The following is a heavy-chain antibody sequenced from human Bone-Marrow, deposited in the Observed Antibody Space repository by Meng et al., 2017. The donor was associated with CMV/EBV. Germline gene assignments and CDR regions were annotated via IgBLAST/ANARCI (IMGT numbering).Heavy chain of an antibody. J-gene: IGHJ6*02. CDR2: ITSSSSYI. CDR1: GFTFSTYS. CDR3: ARAVDINFRFLASYYNGMDV. V-gene: IGHV3-21*01. D-gene: IGHD3-3*01. Sequence: ETLSLTCAASGFTFSTYSMNWVRQAPGKGLEWVSSITSSSSYIYYADSVKGRFTISRDNAKNSLYLQMNSLRAEDTAVYYCARAVDINFRFLASYYNGMDVWGQGTTVTVSS.